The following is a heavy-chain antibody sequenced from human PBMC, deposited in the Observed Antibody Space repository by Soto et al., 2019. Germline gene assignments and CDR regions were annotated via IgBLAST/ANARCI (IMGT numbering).Heavy chain of an antibody. J-gene: IGHJ5*02. CDR1: GGTFSSYA. Sequence: SVKVSCKASGGTFSSYAISWVRQAPGQGLEWMGGIIPIFGTANYAQKFQGRVTITADKSTSTAYMELSSLRSEDTAVYYCASHHSYSSSYYWFDPWGQGTLVTV. CDR3: ASHHSYSSSYYWFDP. V-gene: IGHV1-69*06. CDR2: IIPIFGTA. D-gene: IGHD6-13*01.